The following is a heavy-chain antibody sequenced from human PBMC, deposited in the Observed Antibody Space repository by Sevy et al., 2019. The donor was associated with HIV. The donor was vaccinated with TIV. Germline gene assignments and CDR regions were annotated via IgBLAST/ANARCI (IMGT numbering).Heavy chain of an antibody. J-gene: IGHJ6*02. D-gene: IGHD3-16*01. CDR1: GFTFSSYG. Sequence: GGSLRLSCAASGFTFSSYGMHWVRQAPGKGLEWVAVISYDGSNKYYADSVKGRFTISRDNSKNTLYLQMNSLRAEDTAVYYCAKDLGGDNRLYYGMDVWGQGTTVTVSS. V-gene: IGHV3-30*18. CDR2: ISYDGSNK. CDR3: AKDLGGDNRLYYGMDV.